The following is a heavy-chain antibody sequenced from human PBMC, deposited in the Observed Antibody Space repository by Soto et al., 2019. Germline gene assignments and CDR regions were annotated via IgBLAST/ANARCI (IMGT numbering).Heavy chain of an antibody. V-gene: IGHV1-18*01. CDR2: ISAYNGNT. CDR3: ARSSRRTTVTNWFDP. D-gene: IGHD4-4*01. Sequence: ASVKVSCKASAYTFTSYGISWVRQAPGQGLERMGWISAYNGNTNYAQKLQGRVTITTDTSTSTAYMELRSLRSDDTAVYYCARSSRRTTVTNWFDPWGQGTLVTVSS. CDR1: AYTFTSYG. J-gene: IGHJ5*02.